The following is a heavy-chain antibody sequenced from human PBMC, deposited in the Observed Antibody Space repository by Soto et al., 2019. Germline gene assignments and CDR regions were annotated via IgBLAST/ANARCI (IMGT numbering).Heavy chain of an antibody. CDR1: GGTFSSYA. J-gene: IGHJ5*02. Sequence: QVQLVQSGAEVKKPGSSVKVSCKASGGTFSSYAISWVRQAPGQGLEWMGGIIPIFGTANYAQKFQGRVTIPAEKSPRQAYMGLGSLRSEDTAVYYGARRGGSSSEGGDFAPWGQEPWSPSPQ. V-gene: IGHV1-69*06. D-gene: IGHD6-6*01. CDR2: IIPIFGTA. CDR3: ARRGGSSSEGGDFAP.